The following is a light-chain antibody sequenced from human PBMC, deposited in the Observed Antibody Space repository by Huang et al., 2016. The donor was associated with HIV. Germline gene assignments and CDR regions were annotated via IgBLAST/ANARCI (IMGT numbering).Light chain of an antibody. J-gene: IGKJ2*01. CDR2: EVS. Sequence: DIVMTQTPLSLSVTPGKPASISCNSSQSLLYTDGKTYLYWYLQKPGRSPQLLIYEVSSRYAEEPDRFSGSGSGTHFTLKISRVEAEDVGVYYCMQGLHLPYTFGQGAKLEIK. V-gene: IGKV2-29*02. CDR3: MQGLHLPYT. CDR1: QSLLYTDGKTY.